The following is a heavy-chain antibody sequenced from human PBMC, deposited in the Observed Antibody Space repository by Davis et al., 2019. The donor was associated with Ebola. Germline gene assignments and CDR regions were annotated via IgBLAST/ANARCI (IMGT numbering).Heavy chain of an antibody. V-gene: IGHV1-69*06. CDR3: ARLHVGGRYFDY. CDR2: IIPIFGTA. Sequence: SVKVSCKASGGTFSSYAISWVRQAPGQGLEWMGGIIPIFGTANYAQKFQGRVTITADKSTSTAYMELSSLRSEDTAVYYCARLHVGGRYFDYWGQGTLVTVSS. CDR1: GGTFSSYA. D-gene: IGHD3-16*01. J-gene: IGHJ4*02.